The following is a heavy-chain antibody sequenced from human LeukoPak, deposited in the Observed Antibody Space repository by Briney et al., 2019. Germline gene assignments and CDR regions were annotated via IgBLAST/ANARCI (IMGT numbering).Heavy chain of an antibody. J-gene: IGHJ4*02. CDR3: ARGVRGVVGASGS. CDR1: GFTFSSYG. V-gene: IGHV3-30*03. D-gene: IGHD2-15*01. CDR2: ISYDGSNK. Sequence: GGSLRLSCAASGFTFSSYGMHWVRQAPGKGLEWVAVISYDGSNKYYADSVEGRFTISRDNSKNTLYLQMNSLRAEDTAVYYCARGVRGVVGASGSWGQGTMVTVSS.